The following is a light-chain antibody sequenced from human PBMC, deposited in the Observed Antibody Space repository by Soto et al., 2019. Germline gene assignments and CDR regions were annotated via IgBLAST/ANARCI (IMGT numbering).Light chain of an antibody. CDR3: SSYTSSSTFV. CDR1: SSDVGSYNR. J-gene: IGLJ1*01. CDR2: EVS. V-gene: IGLV2-18*02. Sequence: QSALTQPPSVSGSPRQSVTISCTGTSSDVGSYNRVSWYQQPPGTAPELMIYEVSNRPSGVPDRFSGSRSGNTASLTISGLQAEDEADYYCSSYTSSSTFVFGTGTKVTVL.